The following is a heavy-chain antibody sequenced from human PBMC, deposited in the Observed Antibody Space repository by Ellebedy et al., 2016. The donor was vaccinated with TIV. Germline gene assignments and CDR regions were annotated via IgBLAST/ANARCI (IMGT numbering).Heavy chain of an antibody. V-gene: IGHV6-1*01. D-gene: IGHD3-10*01. J-gene: IGHJ4*02. CDR3: ASLWFGELSHYYFDY. Sequence: SETLSLTCAISGDSVSSNSAAWNWIRQSPSRGLEWLGRTYYRSKWYNDYAVSVKSRITINPDTSKNQFSLQLSSVTAADTAVYYCASLWFGELSHYYFDYWGQGTLVTVSS. CDR2: TYYRSKWYN. CDR1: GDSVSSNSAA.